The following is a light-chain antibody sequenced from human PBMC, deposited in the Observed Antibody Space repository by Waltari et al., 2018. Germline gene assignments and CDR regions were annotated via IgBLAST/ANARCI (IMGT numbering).Light chain of an antibody. Sequence: QSILTQPPSVSGTPGQRVTISCSGSNSNIGGNSVNWYQQLPGTAPKLLIYNDNQGPSGVPDRFSASKSGTSATLAITGLQSEDEADYYCAVWDDRLGGVFGGGTKLTVL. V-gene: IGLV1-44*01. J-gene: IGLJ3*02. CDR3: AVWDDRLGGV. CDR2: NDN. CDR1: NSNIGGNS.